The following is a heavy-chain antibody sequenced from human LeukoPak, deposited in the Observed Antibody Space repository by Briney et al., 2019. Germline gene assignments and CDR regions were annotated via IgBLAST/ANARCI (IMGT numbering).Heavy chain of an antibody. CDR3: ARFIAAPYYFDY. D-gene: IGHD6-13*01. V-gene: IGHV3-11*04. CDR1: GFTFTDTY. J-gene: IGHJ4*02. CDR2: ISPSGTDI. Sequence: GGSLRLSCAVSGFTFTDTYMTWIRQAPGKGLESLSYISPSGTDISYADSVKGRFTISRDNAKNSLYLQMNSLRAEDTAVYYCARFIAAPYYFDYWGRGTLVTVSS.